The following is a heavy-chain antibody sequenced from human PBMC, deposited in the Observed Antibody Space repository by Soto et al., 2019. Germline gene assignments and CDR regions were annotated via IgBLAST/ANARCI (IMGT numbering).Heavy chain of an antibody. Sequence: QVQLVESGGGVVQPGRSLRLSCAASGFSFSSYGMHWVRQAPGKGLEWVAVIAYDGSNKYHADSVKGRFTISRDNSKNKLYLQMNSLRAEDTAVYYCAKDSSYYDSSGLTPDYWGQGTLVTVSS. CDR2: IAYDGSNK. D-gene: IGHD3-22*01. V-gene: IGHV3-30*18. J-gene: IGHJ4*02. CDR1: GFSFSSYG. CDR3: AKDSSYYDSSGLTPDY.